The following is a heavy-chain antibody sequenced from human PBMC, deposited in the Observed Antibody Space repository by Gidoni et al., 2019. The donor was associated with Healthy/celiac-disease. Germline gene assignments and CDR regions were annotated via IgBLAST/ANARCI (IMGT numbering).Heavy chain of an antibody. V-gene: IGHV4-34*01. Sequence: QVQLQQWGAGLLKPSETLSLTCAVYGGSFSGYYWSWIRQPPGKGLEWIGEINHSGSTNYNPSLKSRVTISVDTSKNQFSLKLSSVTAADTAVYYCARTNYDFWSGYSTPKKNWFDPWGQGTLVTVSS. D-gene: IGHD3-3*01. CDR2: INHSGST. J-gene: IGHJ5*02. CDR1: GGSFSGYY. CDR3: ARTNYDFWSGYSTPKKNWFDP.